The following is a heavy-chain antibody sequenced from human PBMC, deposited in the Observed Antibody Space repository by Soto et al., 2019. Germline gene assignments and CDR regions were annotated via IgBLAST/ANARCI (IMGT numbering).Heavy chain of an antibody. V-gene: IGHV1-69*01. J-gene: IGHJ4*02. CDR3: ARDALLFNVDRVAYFDY. CDR2: IIPIFGTA. CDR1: GGTFSSYA. Sequence: QVQLVQSGAEVKKPGSSVKVSCKASGGTFSSYAISWVRQAPGQGLEWMGGIIPIFGTANYAQKFQGRVTITADESTSTAYMELSSLRFEDTAVYYCARDALLFNVDRVAYFDYWGQGTLVTVSS. D-gene: IGHD3-22*01.